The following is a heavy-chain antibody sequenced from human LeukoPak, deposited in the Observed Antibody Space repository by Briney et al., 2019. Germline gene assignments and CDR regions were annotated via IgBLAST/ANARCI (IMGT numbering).Heavy chain of an antibody. CDR2: MNPNSGAT. D-gene: IGHD4-17*01. V-gene: IGHV1-8*01. J-gene: IGHJ6*03. CDR3: ARGPAYSEYGVLGYSHYSMDV. Sequence: ASVKVSCKASGYTFTSHDINWVRQATGQGLEWMGWMNPNSGATGYAQKFRGRITMTRDTSLTTAYMELSSPRSEDTALYYCARGPAYSEYGVLGYSHYSMDVWGKGTTVTVS. CDR1: GYTFTSHD.